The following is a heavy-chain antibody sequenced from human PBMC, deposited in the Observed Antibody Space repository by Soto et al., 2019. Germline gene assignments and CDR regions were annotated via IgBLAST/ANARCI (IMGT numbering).Heavy chain of an antibody. CDR1: GFTFSSYG. D-gene: IGHD7-27*01. Sequence: QVQLVESGGGVVQPGRSLRLSCAASGFTFSSYGMHWVRQAPGKGLEWVALISYDGSNKYYADSVKGRFTISRDNSKKTLYLQMNSLRPEDTAVYYRAKDLGHGGRGAFDIWGQGTMVTVSS. J-gene: IGHJ3*02. CDR2: ISYDGSNK. V-gene: IGHV3-30*18. CDR3: AKDLGHGGRGAFDI.